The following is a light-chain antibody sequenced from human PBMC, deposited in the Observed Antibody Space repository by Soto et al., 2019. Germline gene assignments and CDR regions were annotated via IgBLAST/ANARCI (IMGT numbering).Light chain of an antibody. J-gene: IGKJ4*01. CDR3: QRRNNWPLT. CDR1: QSVGAA. V-gene: IGKV3-11*01. Sequence: EIVLTQSPATLSLSPGDRATLSCRASQSVGAALGWYQQKRGQPPRLLIYDVSNRATAIPARFSGSGSGTDFTLTISRLEPEDFAVYCCQRRNNWPLTFGGGTKVEIK. CDR2: DVS.